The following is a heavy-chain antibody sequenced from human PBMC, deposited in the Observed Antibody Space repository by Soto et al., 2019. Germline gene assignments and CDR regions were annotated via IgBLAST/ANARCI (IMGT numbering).Heavy chain of an antibody. V-gene: IGHV1-69*08. Sequence: QVQLVQSGAEVKKPGSSVKISCTASGDTFNNRTFTWGRRAPGHGLAWMGRVIPLIDASNYAEKFQDRATITADKSTNTAYLELSGLKYEDSAIYYCASGKTQMTQDRMGFYYYLDVWGKGTTVTVSS. D-gene: IGHD2-15*01. J-gene: IGHJ6*03. CDR2: VIPLIDAS. CDR1: GDTFNNRT. CDR3: ASGKTQMTQDRMGFYYYLDV.